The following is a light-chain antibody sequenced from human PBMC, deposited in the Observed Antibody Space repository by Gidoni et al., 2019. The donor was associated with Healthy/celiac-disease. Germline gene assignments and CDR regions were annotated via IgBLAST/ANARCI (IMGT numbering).Light chain of an antibody. Sequence: SYELTQPPSVPVSPGQTARITCSGDALPKQYAYWYQQKPGQAPVLVIYKDSERPSGIPERFSGSSSGTTVTLTISGVQAEDEADYYCQSADSSSYVFGTGTKVTVL. CDR3: QSADSSSYV. CDR2: KDS. V-gene: IGLV3-25*03. J-gene: IGLJ1*01. CDR1: ALPKQY.